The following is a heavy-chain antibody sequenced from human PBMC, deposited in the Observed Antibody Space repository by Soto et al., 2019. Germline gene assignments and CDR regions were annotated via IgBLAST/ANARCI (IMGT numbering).Heavy chain of an antibody. J-gene: IGHJ3*02. D-gene: IGHD2-15*01. CDR2: INSDGSST. CDR1: GFTFSSYW. V-gene: IGHV3-74*01. Sequence: GGSLRLSCAASGFTFSSYWMHWVRQAPGKGLVWVSRINSDGSSTSYADSVKGRFTISRDNAKNTLYLQMNSLRAEDTAVYYCARGCSGGSCYSHDAFDIWGQGTMVTVSS. CDR3: ARGCSGGSCYSHDAFDI.